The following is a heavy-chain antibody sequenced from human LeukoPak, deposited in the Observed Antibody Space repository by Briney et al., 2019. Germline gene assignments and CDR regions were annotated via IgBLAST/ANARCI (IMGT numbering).Heavy chain of an antibody. Sequence: XXXYXMHWXRQAPGXGLEWVAVISYDGSNKYYADSVKGRFTISRDNSKNTLYLQMNSLRAEDTAVYYCAKGDSSGYSPDYWGQGTLVTVSS. D-gene: IGHD3-22*01. CDR1: XXXYX. V-gene: IGHV3-30*18. CDR2: ISYDGSNK. J-gene: IGHJ4*02. CDR3: AKGDSSGYSPDY.